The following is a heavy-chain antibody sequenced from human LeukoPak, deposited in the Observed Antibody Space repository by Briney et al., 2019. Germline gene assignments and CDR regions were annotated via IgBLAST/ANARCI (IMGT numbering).Heavy chain of an antibody. J-gene: IGHJ3*02. Sequence: SETLSLTCTVSGGSISSNVYYWGWIRQPPGKGLEWIGSFYYTESTFYSPSLKSRVTISVDTSKNQFSLKLSSVTAADTAVYYCARRSGTYHAFDIWGQGTMVTVSS. CDR2: FYYTEST. D-gene: IGHD1-26*01. CDR3: ARRSGTYHAFDI. CDR1: GGSISSNVYY. V-gene: IGHV4-39*01.